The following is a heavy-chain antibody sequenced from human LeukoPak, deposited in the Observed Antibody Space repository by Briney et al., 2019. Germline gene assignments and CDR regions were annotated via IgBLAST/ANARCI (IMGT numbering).Heavy chain of an antibody. CDR2: IYTSGST. V-gene: IGHV4-4*07. D-gene: IGHD3-3*01. CDR3: ARDLDFWSGSDYYYYYGMDV. J-gene: IGHJ6*02. CDR1: GGSISSYY. Sequence: PSETLSLTCTVSGGSISSYYWSWIRQPAGKGLEWIGRIYTSGSTNYNPSLKSRVTISVDTSKNQFSLKLSSVTAADTAVYYCARDLDFWSGSDYYYYYGMDVWGQGTTVTVSS.